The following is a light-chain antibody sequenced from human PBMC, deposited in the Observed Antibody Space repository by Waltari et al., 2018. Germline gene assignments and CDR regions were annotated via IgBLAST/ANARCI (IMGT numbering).Light chain of an antibody. Sequence: DIVMTQSPDSLPVSLGERATITCKSDQSVSYASNNKNYLAWYRQKPGQPPQLLISWASTREFGVPDRFSGSGSGTDSTLTISSLQAEDVAVYYCQQYYAVPPTFGPGTKVEIK. CDR1: QSVSYASNNKNY. J-gene: IGKJ1*01. CDR2: WAS. V-gene: IGKV4-1*01. CDR3: QQYYAVPPT.